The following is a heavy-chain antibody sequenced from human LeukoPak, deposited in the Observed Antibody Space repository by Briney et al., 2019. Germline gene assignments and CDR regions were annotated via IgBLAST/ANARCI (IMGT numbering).Heavy chain of an antibody. D-gene: IGHD6-19*01. CDR3: ARHGRSSGWYEYYFDY. Sequence: GASVKVSCKASGYSFTTYGLSWGRQAPGQGLEWMGWMHPYSGKKEYPQKFQGRFTITTYTSTNTVYMELRSLRSDDTAVYYCARHGRSSGWYEYYFDYWGQGTLVTVSS. CDR1: GYSFTTYG. V-gene: IGHV1-18*01. CDR2: MHPYSGKK. J-gene: IGHJ4*02.